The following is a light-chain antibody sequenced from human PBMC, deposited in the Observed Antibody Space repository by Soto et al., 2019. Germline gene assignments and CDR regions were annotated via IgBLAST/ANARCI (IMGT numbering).Light chain of an antibody. CDR1: QSVLYRSDNKNY. Sequence: DIVMTQSPDSLAVSLGGTATINCKSSQSVLYRSDNKNYFAWYQQKPGQPPNLLIYWSSIRESGVPDRFSGSGSGTDFTLTISSLQAEDVAVYYCQQYYNSPINFVQGTRLEIK. V-gene: IGKV4-1*01. CDR2: WSS. J-gene: IGKJ5*01. CDR3: QQYYNSPIN.